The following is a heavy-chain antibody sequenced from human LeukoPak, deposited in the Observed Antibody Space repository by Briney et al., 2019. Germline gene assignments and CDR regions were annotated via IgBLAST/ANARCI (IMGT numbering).Heavy chain of an antibody. CDR3: ARAQEHVVVPARYYYMDV. D-gene: IGHD2-2*01. Sequence: ASVKVSCKASGYTFTAYFMHWVRQAPGQGLEWMGWINPNNGDTHYGQKFQGRVTMTRDTSISTAYMDLSSLMSDDTAVYYCARAQEHVVVPARYYYMDVWGKGTTVTVSS. V-gene: IGHV1-2*02. J-gene: IGHJ6*03. CDR1: GYTFTAYF. CDR2: INPNNGDT.